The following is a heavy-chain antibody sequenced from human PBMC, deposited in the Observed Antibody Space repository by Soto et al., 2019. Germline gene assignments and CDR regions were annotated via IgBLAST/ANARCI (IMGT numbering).Heavy chain of an antibody. D-gene: IGHD6-13*01. CDR2: IYYSGST. J-gene: IGHJ6*02. CDR1: GGSISSGGYY. CDR3: ARDRGGSSWYYDVYYYGMDV. V-gene: IGHV4-31*03. Sequence: PSETLSLTCTVSGGSISSGGYYWSWIRQHPGKGLEWIGYIYYSGSTYYNPSLKSRVTISVDTSKNQFSLKLSSVTAADTAVYYCARDRGGSSWYYDVYYYGMDVWRQGTTVTVSS.